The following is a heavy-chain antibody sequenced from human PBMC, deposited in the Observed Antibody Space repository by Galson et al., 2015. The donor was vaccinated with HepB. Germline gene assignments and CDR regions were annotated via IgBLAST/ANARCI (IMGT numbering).Heavy chain of an antibody. CDR3: ARATQLATDFCFDL. Sequence: SLRLSCVASGFNFSSYAMSWVRQAPGKGLEWVSGIRDGDFTADYADSVKGRFTISRDNSKSSLYLQMDSLKTEDTAVYYCARATQLATDFCFDLWGQGTLVAVSS. J-gene: IGHJ5*02. V-gene: IGHV3-23*01. D-gene: IGHD2-21*02. CDR1: GFNFSSYA. CDR2: IRDGDFTA.